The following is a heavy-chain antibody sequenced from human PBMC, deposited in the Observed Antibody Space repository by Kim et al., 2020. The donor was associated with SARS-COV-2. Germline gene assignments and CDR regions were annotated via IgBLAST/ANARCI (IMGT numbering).Heavy chain of an antibody. CDR3: ARIKPVSSTGVVRSPAFDF. V-gene: IGHV1-2*02. CDR2: ISPNSGVT. CDR1: GYTFTGYY. J-gene: IGHJ4*02. D-gene: IGHD1-1*01. Sequence: ASVKVSCRASGYTFTGYYIHWVRQAPGQELQWMGWISPNSGVTNYAQKFQGRVIMTRDTSITTTYLDLKSLTSDDTAVYYCARIKPVSSTGVVRSPAFDFWDQGTLVTVSS.